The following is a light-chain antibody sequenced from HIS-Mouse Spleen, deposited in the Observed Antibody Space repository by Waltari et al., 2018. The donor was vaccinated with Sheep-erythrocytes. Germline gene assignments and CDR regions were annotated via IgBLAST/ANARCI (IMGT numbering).Light chain of an antibody. CDR3: CSYAGSSTLV. J-gene: IGLJ2*01. CDR1: SSDVGGYNY. CDR2: EGS. V-gene: IGLV2-23*01. Sequence: QSALTQPPSASGSPGQSVTISCTGTSSDVGGYNYVSWYQQHPGKAPKLMIYEGSKRPSGVSNRVSGSKSGNTASRTISGLQAEDEADYYCCSYAGSSTLVFGGGTKLTVL.